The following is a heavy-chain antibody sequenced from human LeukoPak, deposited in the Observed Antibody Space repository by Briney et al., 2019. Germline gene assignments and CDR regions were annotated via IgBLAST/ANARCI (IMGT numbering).Heavy chain of an antibody. V-gene: IGHV4-61*01. D-gene: IGHD6-19*01. CDR3: AWGSGWYGN. J-gene: IGHJ4*02. CDR1: GGSVSSGSDY. Sequence: SETLSLTCTVSGGSVSSGSDYWSWIRQPPGKGVEWIGYIYYSGSTNYNPSLKSRVTISVDTSRNQFSLKLSSVTAADTAVYYCAWGSGWYGNWGQGTLVTVSS. CDR2: IYYSGST.